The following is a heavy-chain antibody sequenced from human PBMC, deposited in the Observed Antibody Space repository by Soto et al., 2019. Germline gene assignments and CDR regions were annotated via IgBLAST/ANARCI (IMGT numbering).Heavy chain of an antibody. J-gene: IGHJ5*02. Sequence: QVQLVQSGAEVKMPGASVKVSCKASGYTFTDYGISWVRQAPGQGLEWMGWISPYTGDTKYPQRLQGRVTVTADTSTSTAYMELRSLKSDDTAVYYCAKTGGWNWFDPWGQGTLVSVSS. CDR2: ISPYTGDT. V-gene: IGHV1-18*01. D-gene: IGHD6-19*01. CDR3: AKTGGWNWFDP. CDR1: GYTFTDYG.